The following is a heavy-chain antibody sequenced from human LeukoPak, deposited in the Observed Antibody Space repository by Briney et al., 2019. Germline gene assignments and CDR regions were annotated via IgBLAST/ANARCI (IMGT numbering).Heavy chain of an antibody. D-gene: IGHD3-16*01. J-gene: IGHJ6*02. CDR1: GGSISSGGYY. Sequence: SETLSLTCTVSGGSISSGGYYWSWIRQHPGKGLEWIGYVYYSGSTYYNPSLKSRVTISVDTSKNQFSLKLSSVTAADTAVYYCARVMITFGGVLYGMDVWGQGTTVTVSS. CDR2: VYYSGST. V-gene: IGHV4-31*03. CDR3: ARVMITFGGVLYGMDV.